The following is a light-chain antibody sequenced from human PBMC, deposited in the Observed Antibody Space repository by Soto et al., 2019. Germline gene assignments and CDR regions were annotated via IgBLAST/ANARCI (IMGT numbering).Light chain of an antibody. Sequence: DIVLTQSPATLSLSPGERANLSCRASQSVSTYLAWYQQKPGQAPRLLISDASHRATDIPARFSGSGSGTEFTLTISGLQSEDFAVYYCQHSNNWPPWTLGQGTKVDIK. CDR1: QSVSTY. V-gene: IGKV3-11*01. CDR2: DAS. CDR3: QHSNNWPPWT. J-gene: IGKJ1*01.